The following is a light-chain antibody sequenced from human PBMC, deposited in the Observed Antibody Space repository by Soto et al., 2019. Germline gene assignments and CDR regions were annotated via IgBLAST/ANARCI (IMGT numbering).Light chain of an antibody. Sequence: EIVMTQSPATLSVSPGERATLSCRASQSVSSSYLAWYQQKPGQAPRLLIYGASSRATGIPDRFSGSGSGTDFTFTISRLEPEGFAVYYCQQYGSSPTTFAQGTKVDIK. V-gene: IGKV3-20*01. CDR3: QQYGSSPTT. CDR1: QSVSSSY. CDR2: GAS. J-gene: IGKJ1*01.